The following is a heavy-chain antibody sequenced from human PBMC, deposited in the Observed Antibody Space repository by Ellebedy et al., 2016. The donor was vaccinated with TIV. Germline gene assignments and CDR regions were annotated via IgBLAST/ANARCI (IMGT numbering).Heavy chain of an antibody. V-gene: IGHV3-21*04. J-gene: IGHJ4*02. CDR1: GFTFSSYR. CDR2: ISSISSYI. D-gene: IGHD5-24*01. Sequence: AGSLRLSXAVSGFTFSSYRMNWVRQAPGKGLEWVSSISSISSYIFYADSVQGRFTISRDNSKNTLYLQMNSLRAEDTAVYYCAKESYGLGYNDHWGQGTLVTVSS. CDR3: AKESYGLGYNDH.